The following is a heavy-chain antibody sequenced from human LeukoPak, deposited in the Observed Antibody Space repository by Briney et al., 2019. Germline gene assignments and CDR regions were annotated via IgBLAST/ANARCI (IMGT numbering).Heavy chain of an antibody. CDR2: IDNSGNT. CDR3: ARQVSGSYYHDY. Sequence: SETLSLTCAVYGGSFSGYYWSWIRQPPGKGLEWIGYIDNSGNTNSNPSLKSRVTMSVDTSKNQFSLKLSSVIAADTAVYYCARQVSGSYYHDYWGQGTLVTVSS. V-gene: IGHV4-59*01. CDR1: GGSFSGYY. J-gene: IGHJ4*02. D-gene: IGHD3-10*01.